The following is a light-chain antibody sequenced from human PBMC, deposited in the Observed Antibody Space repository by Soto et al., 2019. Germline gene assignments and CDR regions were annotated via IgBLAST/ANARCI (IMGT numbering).Light chain of an antibody. Sequence: QSALTQPRSVSGSPGQSVTISCTGTSSDVGGYDYVSWYQQHPGKAPKLMIYDVSKRPSGVPDRFSGSKSGNTSSLTISGLQDEDEADYYCCSYAGSYSDVFGSGTKLTVL. J-gene: IGLJ1*01. CDR2: DVS. CDR3: CSYAGSYSDV. V-gene: IGLV2-11*01. CDR1: SSDVGGYDY.